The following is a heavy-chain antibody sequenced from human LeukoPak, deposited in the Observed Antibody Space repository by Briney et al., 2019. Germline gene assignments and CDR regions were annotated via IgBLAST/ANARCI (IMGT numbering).Heavy chain of an antibody. CDR3: ARDSGSGSFTFDI. CDR1: GFTVSSNY. V-gene: IGHV3-53*01. J-gene: IGHJ3*02. CDR2: IYSGGST. D-gene: IGHD3-10*01. Sequence: GGSLRLSCAASGFTVSSNYMSWVRQAPGKGLEWVSVIYSGGSTYYADSVKGRFTISRDNSKNTLYLQMNSLRAEDTAVYYCARDSGSGSFTFDIWGQGTMVTVSS.